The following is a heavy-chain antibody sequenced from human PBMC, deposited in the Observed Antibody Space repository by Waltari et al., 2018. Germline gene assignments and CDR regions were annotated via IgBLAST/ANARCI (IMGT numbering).Heavy chain of an antibody. Sequence: QVQLVQSGAEVKKPGSSVKVSCKASGGTFSSYAISWVRQAPGPGLEWRGGTIPICGTANYAQTFQGRVTITADESTSTAYMELSSLRSEDTAVYYCAGSYCGGDCYSDFDYWGQGTLVTVSS. J-gene: IGHJ4*02. CDR3: AGSYCGGDCYSDFDY. CDR2: TIPICGTA. V-gene: IGHV1-69*13. CDR1: GGTFSSYA. D-gene: IGHD2-21*01.